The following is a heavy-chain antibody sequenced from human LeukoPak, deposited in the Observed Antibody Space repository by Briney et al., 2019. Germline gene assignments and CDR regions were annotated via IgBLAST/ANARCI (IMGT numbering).Heavy chain of an antibody. CDR3: AELGITMIGGV. J-gene: IGHJ6*04. Sequence: GGSQRLSCVASGFVFNNYGMNWVRQAPGKGLEWVSYISSSGSTIYYADSVKGRFTISRDNAKNSLYLQMNSLRAEDTAVYYCAELGITMIGGVWGKGTTVTISS. CDR2: ISSSGSTI. V-gene: IGHV3-48*04. D-gene: IGHD3-10*02. CDR1: GFVFNNYG.